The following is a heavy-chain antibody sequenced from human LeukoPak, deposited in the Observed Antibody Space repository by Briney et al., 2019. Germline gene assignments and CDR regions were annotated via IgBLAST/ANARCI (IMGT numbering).Heavy chain of an antibody. V-gene: IGHV1-8*03. CDR3: ARAVTTIWFDP. D-gene: IGHD4-17*01. Sequence: GASVKVSCKASGYTFTSYDINWVRQATGQGLEWMGWMNPNSGNTGYAQKLQGRVTITRNTSISTAYMELSSLRSEDTAVYYCARAVTTIWFDPWGQGTLVTVSS. CDR1: GYTFTSYD. J-gene: IGHJ5*02. CDR2: MNPNSGNT.